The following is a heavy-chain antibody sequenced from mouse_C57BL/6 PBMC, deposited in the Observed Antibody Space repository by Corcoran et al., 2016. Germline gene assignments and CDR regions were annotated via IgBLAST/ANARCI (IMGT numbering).Heavy chain of an antibody. Sequence: QVQLQQSGAELVKPGASVKISCKASGYAFSSYWMNWVKQRPGKGLEWIGQIYPGDGDTNYNGKFKGKATLTADKSSSTAYMQLSSLTSEDSAVYFCARDSSGSYYCDYWGQGTTLTVSS. J-gene: IGHJ2*01. CDR3: ARDSSGSYYCDY. CDR1: GYAFSSYW. D-gene: IGHD3-2*02. V-gene: IGHV1-80*01. CDR2: IYPGDGDT.